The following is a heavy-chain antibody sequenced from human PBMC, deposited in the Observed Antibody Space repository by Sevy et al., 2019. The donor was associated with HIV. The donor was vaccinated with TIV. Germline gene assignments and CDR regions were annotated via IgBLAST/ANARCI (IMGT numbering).Heavy chain of an antibody. Sequence: ASVKVSCKASGYTFTGYYMHWVRQAPGQGLEWMGWINPNSGGTNYAQKFQGRVTMTRDTSISTAYMELSRLRSDDTAVYYCARDMHGAPLEWLFEPYYYGMDVWGQGTTVTVSS. J-gene: IGHJ6*02. CDR3: ARDMHGAPLEWLFEPYYYGMDV. D-gene: IGHD3-3*01. CDR1: GYTFTGYY. V-gene: IGHV1-2*02. CDR2: INPNSGGT.